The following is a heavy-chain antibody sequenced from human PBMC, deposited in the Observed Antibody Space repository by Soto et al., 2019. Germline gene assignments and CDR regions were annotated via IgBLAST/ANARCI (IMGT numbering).Heavy chain of an antibody. D-gene: IGHD5-12*01. J-gene: IGHJ4*02. CDR2: ISGSGGST. V-gene: IGHV3-23*01. Sequence: GGSLRLSCTASVFTFSSYAMNWVRQAPGKGLEWVSAISGSGGSTYYADSVKGRFTISRDNSKNTLYLQMNSLRAEDTAVYYCAKDSGPYSGYDSYYFDYWGQGTLVTVSS. CDR1: VFTFSSYA. CDR3: AKDSGPYSGYDSYYFDY.